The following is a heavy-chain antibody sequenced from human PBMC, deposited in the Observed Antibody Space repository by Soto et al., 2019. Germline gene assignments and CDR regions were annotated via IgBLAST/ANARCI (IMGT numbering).Heavy chain of an antibody. CDR2: IYYSGST. D-gene: IGHD2-2*01. Sequence: QVRLQESGPGLVKPSQTLSLTCTVSGGSISSGDYYWSWIRQPPGKGLEWIGYIYYSGSTYYNPSLKSRVTISVDTSKNQFSLKLSSVTAADTAVYYCAREVGCSSTSCYFGAFDIWGQGTMVTVSS. CDR3: AREVGCSSTSCYFGAFDI. J-gene: IGHJ3*02. CDR1: GGSISSGDYY. V-gene: IGHV4-30-4*01.